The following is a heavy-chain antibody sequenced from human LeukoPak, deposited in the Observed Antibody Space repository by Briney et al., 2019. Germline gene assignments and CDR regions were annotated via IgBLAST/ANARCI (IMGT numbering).Heavy chain of an antibody. CDR2: ISGSGGSI. CDR3: AKGGDGYNYYFDY. CDR1: GFTFSDYA. J-gene: IGHJ4*02. V-gene: IGHV3-23*01. Sequence: SGGSLRLSCTASGFTFSDYAMSWVRQAPGKGLEWVSGISGSGGSIRYADSVKGRFIISRDNSKNTLYLQMNSLRAEDTAVYYCAKGGDGYNYYFDYWGQETLVTDSS. D-gene: IGHD5-24*01.